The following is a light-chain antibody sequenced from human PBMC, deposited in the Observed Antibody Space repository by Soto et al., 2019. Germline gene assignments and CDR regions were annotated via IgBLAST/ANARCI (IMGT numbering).Light chain of an antibody. CDR1: QSSSSW. CDR3: QQYHTCWT. V-gene: IGKV1-5*03. Sequence: DIQMTQSPSTLSASVGDRVTITCRASQSSSSWLAWYQQKPGKAPKILIYKASSLESGVPSRFSGSGSGTEFTLTSSSLQPDDVATYYCQQYHTCWTFGQGTKVEI. CDR2: KAS. J-gene: IGKJ1*01.